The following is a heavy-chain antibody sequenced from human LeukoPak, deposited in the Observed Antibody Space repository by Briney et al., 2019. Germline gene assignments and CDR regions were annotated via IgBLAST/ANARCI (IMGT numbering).Heavy chain of an antibody. CDR1: GYTFTSYG. CDR3: ARPGYYDILPGRPEGPTYGMDV. CDR2: ISAYNGNT. J-gene: IGHJ6*02. V-gene: IGHV1-18*01. D-gene: IGHD3-9*01. Sequence: ASVKVSCKASGYTFTSYGISWARQAPGQGLEWMGWISAYNGNTNYAQKLQGRVTMTTDTSTSTAYMELRSLRSDDTAVYYCARPGYYDILPGRPEGPTYGMDVWGQGTTVTVSS.